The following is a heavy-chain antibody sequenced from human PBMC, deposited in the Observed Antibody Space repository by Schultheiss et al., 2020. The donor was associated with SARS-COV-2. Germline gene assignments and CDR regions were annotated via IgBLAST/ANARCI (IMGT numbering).Heavy chain of an antibody. CDR3: VRDRSWWTPYNCFDL. V-gene: IGHV3-21*05. D-gene: IGHD2-15*01. Sequence: GGSLRLSCAASGFTFSSYSINWVRQAPGKGLEWVSHILSSGSYTNYADSVKGRFTVSRDNANNSLYLQMHSLRAEDTAVYYCVRDRSWWTPYNCFDLWGRGTLVTVSS. J-gene: IGHJ5*02. CDR1: GFTFSSYS. CDR2: ILSSGSYT.